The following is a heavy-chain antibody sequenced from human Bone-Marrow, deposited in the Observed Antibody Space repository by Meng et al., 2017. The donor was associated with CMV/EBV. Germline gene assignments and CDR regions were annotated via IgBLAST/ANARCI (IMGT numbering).Heavy chain of an antibody. D-gene: IGHD3-10*01. V-gene: IGHV1-69*05. CDR3: ARAHWVRGVIISDAFDI. CDR2: IIPIFGTA. Sequence: SVKVSCKASGDTFNRYAFSWVRQAPGQGLEWMGGIIPIFGTANYAQKFQGRVTITTDESTSTAYMELTSLRSEDTAVYYCARAHWVRGVIISDAFDIWGQGTMVTVSS. J-gene: IGHJ3*02. CDR1: GDTFNRYA.